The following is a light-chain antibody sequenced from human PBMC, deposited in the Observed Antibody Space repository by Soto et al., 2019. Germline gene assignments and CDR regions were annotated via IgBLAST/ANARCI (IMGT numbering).Light chain of an antibody. V-gene: IGKV3-15*01. CDR3: QQYNNWPWT. Sequence: EIGMTQSPSTLSVSPGGRATLSWRASQSISDTLAWYQQKPGQAPRLLIYSASRGATGFPARFSGSGSGTDFTLTISSLQSEDFAVYYCQQYNNWPWTFGQGTRWIS. J-gene: IGKJ1*01. CDR1: QSISDT. CDR2: SAS.